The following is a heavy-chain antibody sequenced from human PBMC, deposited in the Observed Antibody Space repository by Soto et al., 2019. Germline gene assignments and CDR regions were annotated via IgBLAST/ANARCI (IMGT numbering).Heavy chain of an antibody. J-gene: IGHJ6*02. D-gene: IGHD5-12*01. CDR1: GFTFSSYA. CDR2: ISYDGSNK. CDR3: ARSRGDGYNYRYYYYGMDV. V-gene: IGHV3-30-3*01. Sequence: GGSLRLSCAASGFTFSSYAMHWVRQAPGKGLEWVAVISYDGSNKYYADSVKGRFTISRDNSKNTLYLQMNSLRAEDTAVYYCARSRGDGYNYRYYYYGMDVWGQGTTVTVSS.